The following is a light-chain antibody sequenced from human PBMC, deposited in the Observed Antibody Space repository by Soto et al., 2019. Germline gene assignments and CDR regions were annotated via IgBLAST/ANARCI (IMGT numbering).Light chain of an antibody. Sequence: QAGLAQPPSVSGAPGQGVTISCTGSNSKNGEGYDVHWYQQLPGTAPKLLIYGNSNRPSGVPDRFSGSKSGTSASLAITGLQAEDEADYYCQSYDSSLSGSYVFGTGTKVTGL. CDR3: QSYDSSLSGSYV. J-gene: IGLJ1*01. V-gene: IGLV1-40*01. CDR2: GNS. CDR1: NSKNGEGYD.